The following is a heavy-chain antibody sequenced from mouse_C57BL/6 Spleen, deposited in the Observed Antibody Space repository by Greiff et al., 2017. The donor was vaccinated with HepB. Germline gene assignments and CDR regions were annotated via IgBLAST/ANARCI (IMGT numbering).Heavy chain of an antibody. CDR2: IDPETGGT. Sequence: QVQLKESGAELVRPGASVTLSCKASGYTFTDYEMHWVKQTPVHGLEWIGAIDPETGGTAYNQKFKGKAILTADKSSSTAYMELRSLTSEDSAVYYCTRMTGYFDVWGTGTTVTVSS. V-gene: IGHV1-15*01. CDR3: TRMTGYFDV. J-gene: IGHJ1*03. D-gene: IGHD3-2*01. CDR1: GYTFTDYE.